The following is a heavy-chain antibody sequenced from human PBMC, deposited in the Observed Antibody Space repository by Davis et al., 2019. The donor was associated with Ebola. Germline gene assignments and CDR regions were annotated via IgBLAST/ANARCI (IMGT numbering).Heavy chain of an antibody. J-gene: IGHJ3*02. CDR3: AAAGWYAYDAFDI. CDR2: IVVGSGNT. CDR1: GFTFTSSA. D-gene: IGHD6-19*01. Sequence: SVKVSCKASGFTFTSSAVQWVRQARGQRLEWIGWIVVGSGNTNYAQKFQERVTITRDMSTSTAYMELSSLRSEDTAVYYCAAAGWYAYDAFDIWGQGTMVTVSS. V-gene: IGHV1-58*01.